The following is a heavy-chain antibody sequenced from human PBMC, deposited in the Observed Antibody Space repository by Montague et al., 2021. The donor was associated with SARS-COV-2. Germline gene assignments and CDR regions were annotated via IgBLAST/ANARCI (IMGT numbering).Heavy chain of an antibody. CDR3: ARVGWELRVGDYYLDY. V-gene: IGHV4-59*01. J-gene: IGHJ4*02. CDR1: GGSISPYY. D-gene: IGHD1-26*01. Sequence: SETLSLTCTVSGGSISPYYWSWIRQPPGKGLEWIGNIYYTGSTNYNSSLKSRLTISVDTSGNQFSLKVSSVTPADTAVYYCARVGWELRVGDYYLDYWGQGTLVTVSS. CDR2: IYYTGST.